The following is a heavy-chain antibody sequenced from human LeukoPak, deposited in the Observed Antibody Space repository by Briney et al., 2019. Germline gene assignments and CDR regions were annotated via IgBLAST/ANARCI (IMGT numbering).Heavy chain of an antibody. CDR2: ISWNSGSI. CDR1: GFTFDDYA. Sequence: GRSLRLSCAASGFTFDDYAMHWVRHAPGKGLEWVSGISWNSGSIGYADSVKGRFTISRDNAKNSLYLQMNSLRAEDTALYYCAKDIRSGYFDAFDIWGRGTMVTVSS. CDR3: AKDIRSGYFDAFDI. V-gene: IGHV3-9*01. D-gene: IGHD3-3*01. J-gene: IGHJ3*02.